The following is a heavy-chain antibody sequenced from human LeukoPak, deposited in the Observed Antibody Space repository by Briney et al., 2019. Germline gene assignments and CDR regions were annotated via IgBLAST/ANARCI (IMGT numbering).Heavy chain of an antibody. D-gene: IGHD2-2*01. J-gene: IGHJ4*02. Sequence: GGSLRLSCAAPGFTFSSYWMSWVRQAPGKGLEWVSAISGSGGSTYYADSVKGRFTISRDNSKNTLYLQMNSLRAEDTAVYYCAKDPRGQLPRTFDYWGQGTLVTVSS. CDR2: ISGSGGST. CDR1: GFTFSSYW. V-gene: IGHV3-23*01. CDR3: AKDPRGQLPRTFDY.